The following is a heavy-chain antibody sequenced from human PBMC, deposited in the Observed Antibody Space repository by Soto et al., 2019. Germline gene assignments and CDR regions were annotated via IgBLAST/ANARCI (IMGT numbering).Heavy chain of an antibody. V-gene: IGHV1-3*01. J-gene: IGHJ4*02. CDR1: GYTFTSYA. CDR2: TNAGNGNT. CDR3: ATLTTVTNYDY. Sequence: ASVKVSCKASGYTFTSYAMHWVRQAPGQRLEWMGWTNAGNGNTKYSQKLQGRVTITRDTSASTAYMELSSLRSEDTAVYYCATLTTVTNYDYWGQGTLVTVSS. D-gene: IGHD4-17*01.